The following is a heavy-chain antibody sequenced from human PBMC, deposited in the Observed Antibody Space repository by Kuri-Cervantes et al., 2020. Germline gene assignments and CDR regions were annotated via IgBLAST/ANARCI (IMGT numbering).Heavy chain of an antibody. J-gene: IGHJ4*02. D-gene: IGHD2-2*01. CDR3: ARDRCSSTSCPFDY. CDR1: GYTFASYD. V-gene: IGHV1-8*01. Sequence: ASVKVSCKASGYTFASYDINWVRQATGQGLEWMGWMNPNSGNTGYAQKFQGRVTMTRDTSTSTVYMELSSLRSEDTAVYYCARDRCSSTSCPFDYWGQGTLVTVSS. CDR2: MNPNSGNT.